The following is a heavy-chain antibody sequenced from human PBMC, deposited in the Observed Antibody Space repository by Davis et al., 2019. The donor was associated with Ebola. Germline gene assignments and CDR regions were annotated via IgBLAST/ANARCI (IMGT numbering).Heavy chain of an antibody. CDR2: INPATGGT. J-gene: IGHJ4*02. V-gene: IGHV1-2*02. Sequence: ASVKVSCKASGYTFTDYKIHWMRQAPGQGLEWVGKINPATGGTDYGWKFKGRVTMTRDTSIRTAYMELNRLTSDDTAVYYCASGDLTPDYDYWGQGTLVTVSS. D-gene: IGHD4-17*01. CDR1: GYTFTDYK. CDR3: ASGDLTPDYDY.